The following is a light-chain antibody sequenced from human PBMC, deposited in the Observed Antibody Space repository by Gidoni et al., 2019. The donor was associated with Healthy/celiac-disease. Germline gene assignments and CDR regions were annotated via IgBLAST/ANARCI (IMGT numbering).Light chain of an antibody. V-gene: IGKV3-20*01. CDR1: QSVRSSY. Sequence: EIVLTQSPGTLSLSPGERATLSCRASQSVRSSYLAWYQQKPGQAPRLLIYGASSRATGSPDRFSGSGSGTDFTLTISRLEPEDFAVYYCQQYGSSLWTFXQXTKVEIK. CDR2: GAS. CDR3: QQYGSSLWT. J-gene: IGKJ1*01.